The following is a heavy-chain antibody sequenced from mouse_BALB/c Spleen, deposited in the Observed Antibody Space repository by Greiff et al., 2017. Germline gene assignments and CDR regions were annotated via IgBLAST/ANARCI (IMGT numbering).Heavy chain of an antibody. Sequence: EVQRVESGPSLVKPSQTLSLTCSVTGDSITSGYWNWIRKFPGNKLEYMGYISYSGSTYYNPSLKSRISITRDTSKNQYYLQLNSVTTEDTATYYCARTDYYGSSPYWYFDVWGAGTTVTVSS. J-gene: IGHJ1*01. CDR2: ISYSGST. D-gene: IGHD1-1*01. CDR1: GDSITSGY. CDR3: ARTDYYGSSPYWYFDV. V-gene: IGHV3-8*02.